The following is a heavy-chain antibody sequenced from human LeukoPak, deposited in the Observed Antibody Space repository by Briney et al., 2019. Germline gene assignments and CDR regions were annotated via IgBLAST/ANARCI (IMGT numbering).Heavy chain of an antibody. D-gene: IGHD2-15*01. V-gene: IGHV3-30*18. J-gene: IGHJ4*02. CDR3: AKDVGGGSPAVDY. CDR2: ISYDGSNK. Sequence: GRSLRLSCAASGFTFSSYGMHWVRQAPGKGLEWVAVISYDGSNKYYADSVKSRFTISRDNSKNTLYLQMNSLRAEDTAVYYCAKDVGGGSPAVDYWGQGTLVTVSS. CDR1: GFTFSSYG.